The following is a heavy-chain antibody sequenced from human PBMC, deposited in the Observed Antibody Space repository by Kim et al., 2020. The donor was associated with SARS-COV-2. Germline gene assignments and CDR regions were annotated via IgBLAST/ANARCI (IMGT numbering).Heavy chain of an antibody. D-gene: IGHD6-19*01. J-gene: IGHJ4*02. CDR3: AKGKYSSGWRAFDY. Sequence: ADSVKGRFTISRDNSKNSLYLQMNSLRTEDTALYYCAKGKYSSGWRAFDYWGQGTLVTVSS. V-gene: IGHV3-43*01.